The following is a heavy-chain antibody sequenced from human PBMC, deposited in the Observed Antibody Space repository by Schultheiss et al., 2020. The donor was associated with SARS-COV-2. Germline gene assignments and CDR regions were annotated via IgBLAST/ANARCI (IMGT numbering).Heavy chain of an antibody. CDR1: GGSFSGYY. Sequence: SETLSLTCAVYGGSFSGYYWSWIRQPPGKGLEWIGEINHSGSTNYNPSLKSRVTISVDTSKNQFSLKLSSVTAADTAVYYCARDYGYNYERYFDYWGQGTLVTVSS. J-gene: IGHJ4*02. D-gene: IGHD5-24*01. CDR3: ARDYGYNYERYFDY. CDR2: INHSGST. V-gene: IGHV4-34*01.